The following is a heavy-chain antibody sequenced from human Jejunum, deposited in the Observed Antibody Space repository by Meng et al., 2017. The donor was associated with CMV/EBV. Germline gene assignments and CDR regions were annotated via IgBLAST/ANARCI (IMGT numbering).Heavy chain of an antibody. CDR2: ISGASTYI. J-gene: IGHJ5*02. CDR1: GFTFSSEH. V-gene: IGHV3-21*01. Sequence: SGFTFSSEHMNGVRQAPGKGLEWVSSISGASTYIYYADSVEGRFTVSRDNVKNSLFLQMNSLRVEDTAVYYCTRSYENGDPNWFDPWGQGTLVTVSS. D-gene: IGHD4-17*01. CDR3: TRSYENGDPNWFDP.